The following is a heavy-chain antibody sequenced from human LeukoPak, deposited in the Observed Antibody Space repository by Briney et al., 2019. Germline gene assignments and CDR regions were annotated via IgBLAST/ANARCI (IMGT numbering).Heavy chain of an antibody. CDR2: IYWDDDT. CDR1: GVGPRTRGGG. J-gene: IGHJ3*02. Sequence: SGPTLSHPPPPLTLTVTFSGVGPRTRGGGGGWIRQPPGKALEWLALIYWDDDTRYSPSLKSRLTITKDTSKNQVVLTMPNMDPVDTAPYYCAHTGDHYPHAFDIWGQGTMVTVSS. D-gene: IGHD7-27*01. CDR3: AHTGDHYPHAFDI. V-gene: IGHV2-5*02.